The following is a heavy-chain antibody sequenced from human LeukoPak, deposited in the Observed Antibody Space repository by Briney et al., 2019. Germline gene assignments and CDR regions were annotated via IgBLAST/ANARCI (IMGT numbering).Heavy chain of an antibody. J-gene: IGHJ4*02. CDR2: IYYSGST. D-gene: IGHD6-13*01. Sequence: PSETLSLTCTVAGGSISSYYWSWIRQPPGKGLEWIGYIYYSGSTNYNPSLKSRGTISVDTSKNQFSLKLSSVTAADTAVYYCARGYSSSWAYFDYWGQGTLVTVSS. CDR3: ARGYSSSWAYFDY. CDR1: GGSISSYY. V-gene: IGHV4-59*01.